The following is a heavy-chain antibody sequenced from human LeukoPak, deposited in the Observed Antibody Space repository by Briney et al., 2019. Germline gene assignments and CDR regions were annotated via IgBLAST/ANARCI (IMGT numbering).Heavy chain of an antibody. CDR3: ARDLEAAAGPFDY. CDR2: ISSSSSYT. Sequence: GGSLGLSCAASGFTFSDYYMSWIRQAPGKGLEWVSYISSSSSYTNYANSVKGRFTISRDNAKNSLYLQMNSLRAEDTAVYYCARDLEAAAGPFDYWGQGTLVTVSS. V-gene: IGHV3-11*06. D-gene: IGHD6-13*01. J-gene: IGHJ4*02. CDR1: GFTFSDYY.